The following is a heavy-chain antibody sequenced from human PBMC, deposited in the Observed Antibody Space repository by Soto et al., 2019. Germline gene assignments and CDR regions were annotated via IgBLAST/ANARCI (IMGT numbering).Heavy chain of an antibody. CDR1: GFTFSSYG. D-gene: IGHD3-22*01. Sequence: GGSLRLSCAASGFTFSSYGMHWVRQAPGKGLEWVAVIWYDGSNKYYADSVKGRFTISRDNSKNTLYLQMNSLRAEDTAVYYCARAPGYYDSSGSLGTFDYWGQGTLVTVSS. V-gene: IGHV3-33*01. CDR3: ARAPGYYDSSGSLGTFDY. J-gene: IGHJ4*02. CDR2: IWYDGSNK.